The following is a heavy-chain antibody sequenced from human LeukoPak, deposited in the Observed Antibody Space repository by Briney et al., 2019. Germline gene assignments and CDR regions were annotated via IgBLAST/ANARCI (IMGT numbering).Heavy chain of an antibody. CDR3: AATVGRFYYFDY. J-gene: IGHJ4*02. Sequence: PSETLSLTCTVSGGSISIYYWSWIRQPPGKGLEWIGYIYYSGSTNYNPSLKSRVTISVDTSKNQFSLKLSSVTAADTAVYYCAATVGRFYYFDYWGQGTLVTVSS. CDR2: IYYSGST. D-gene: IGHD4-17*01. V-gene: IGHV4-59*08. CDR1: GGSISIYY.